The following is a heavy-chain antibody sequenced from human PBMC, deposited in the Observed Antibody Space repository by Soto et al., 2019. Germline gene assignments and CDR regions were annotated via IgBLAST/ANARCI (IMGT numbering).Heavy chain of an antibody. Sequence: QVQLVQSGAEVKKPGASVKVSCKASGYTFTSYAMHWVRQAPGQRLAWMGWINAGNGNTKYSQKFQGRVTITRDTSASTAYMELSSLRSEDRAVYYCARALRSGLANSSGWRSYFDYWGQGTLVTVSS. CDR1: GYTFTSYA. D-gene: IGHD6-19*01. V-gene: IGHV1-3*01. J-gene: IGHJ4*02. CDR3: ARALRSGLANSSGWRSYFDY. CDR2: INAGNGNT.